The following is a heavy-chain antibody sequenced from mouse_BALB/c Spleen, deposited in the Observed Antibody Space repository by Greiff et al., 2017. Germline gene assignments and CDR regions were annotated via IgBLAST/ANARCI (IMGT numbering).Heavy chain of an antibody. CDR2: ISSGSSTI. D-gene: IGHD2-2*01. V-gene: IGHV5-17*02. Sequence: EVKLMESGGGLVQPGGSRKLSCAASGFTFSSFGMHWVRQAPEKGLEWVAYISSGSSTIYYADTVKGRFTISRDNPKNTLFLQMTSLRSEDTAMYYCARSVGYPYYYAMDYWGQGTSVTVSS. J-gene: IGHJ4*01. CDR3: ARSVGYPYYYAMDY. CDR1: GFTFSSFG.